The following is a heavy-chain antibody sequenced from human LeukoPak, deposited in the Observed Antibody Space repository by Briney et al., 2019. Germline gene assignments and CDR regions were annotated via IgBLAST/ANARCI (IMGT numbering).Heavy chain of an antibody. CDR2: ISSSSSYI. V-gene: IGHV3-21*01. CDR3: ASLPVDTAIKMGGY. D-gene: IGHD5-18*01. Sequence: GGSLRLSCAASGFTFSSYSMNWVRQAPGKGLEWVSSISSSSSYIYYADSVKGRFTISRDNAKNSLYLQMNSLRAEDTAVYYCASLPVDTAIKMGGYWGQGTLVTVSS. CDR1: GFTFSSYS. J-gene: IGHJ4*02.